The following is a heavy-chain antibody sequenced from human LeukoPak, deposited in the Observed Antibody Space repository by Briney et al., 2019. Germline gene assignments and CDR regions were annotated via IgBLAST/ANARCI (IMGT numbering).Heavy chain of an antibody. CDR3: AKRECSDNNCYFVN. J-gene: IGHJ4*02. CDR2: LSARGDST. D-gene: IGHD1-20*01. CDR1: GFTLSSYG. V-gene: IGHV3-23*01. Sequence: GGSLRLSCAASGFTLSSYGMSWVRQAPARGLEWVSTLSARGDSTYYVDSVKGRFTISRDILKNTLYLQMDSLRAEDTAVYYCAKRECSDNNCYFVNWGQGTLVTVSS.